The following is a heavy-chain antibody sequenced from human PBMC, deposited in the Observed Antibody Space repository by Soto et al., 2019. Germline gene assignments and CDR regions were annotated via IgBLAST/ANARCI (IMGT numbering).Heavy chain of an antibody. Sequence: QVQLQESGPGLVKPSETLSLTCTVSGGSISSYYWSWILQPPGKGLEWIGSIYYSGSTNYNPSLKSRVTISVDTSKNQFSLKLSSVTAADTAVYYCARLFVEFSSVDYWGQGTLVTVAS. V-gene: IGHV4-59*08. J-gene: IGHJ4*02. D-gene: IGHD3-10*02. CDR2: IYYSGST. CDR3: ARLFVEFSSVDY. CDR1: GGSISSYY.